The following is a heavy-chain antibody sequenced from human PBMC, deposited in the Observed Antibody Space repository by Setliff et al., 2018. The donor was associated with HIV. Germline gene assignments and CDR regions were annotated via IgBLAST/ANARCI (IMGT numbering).Heavy chain of an antibody. CDR1: GDTFSSYA. V-gene: IGHV1-69*10. J-gene: IGHJ4*02. D-gene: IGHD1-26*01. CDR2: IIPVIGLS. CDR3: ASYSGSYYFILHY. Sequence: SVKVSCKASGDTFSSYAISWVRQAPGQGLEWMGGIIPVIGLSYYAQNFQGRVTITADESTSTAYMELSSLRSEDTAVYYCASYSGSYYFILHYWGQGTLVTVSS.